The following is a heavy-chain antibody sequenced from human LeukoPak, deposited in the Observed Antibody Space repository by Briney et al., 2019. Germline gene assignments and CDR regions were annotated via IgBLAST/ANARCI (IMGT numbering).Heavy chain of an antibody. J-gene: IGHJ5*02. CDR3: AKDGYDFWSAYQIDL. V-gene: IGHV3-23*01. CDR1: GFTVITND. Sequence: PGGSLRLSCAASGFTVITNDMTWVRQAPGKGLEWVSAISGSDGSTYYSDSVTGRFTISRDNSKNTLYLQMTSLRTDDTAVYYCAKDGYDFWSAYQIDLWGQGTLVTVSS. CDR2: ISGSDGST. D-gene: IGHD3-3*01.